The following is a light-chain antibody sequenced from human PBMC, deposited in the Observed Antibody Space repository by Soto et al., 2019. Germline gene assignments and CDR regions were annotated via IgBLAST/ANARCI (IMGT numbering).Light chain of an antibody. CDR2: DAS. J-gene: IGKJ1*01. CDR3: QQRSTWSWT. V-gene: IGKV3-11*01. Sequence: EIVLTQSPATLSLSPGERATLSCRASQSVGSYLAWYQQKPGQAPRLLIYDASNRATGIPARFSGSGSEPDVTLTISSLEPEDFAVYYCQQRSTWSWTFGQGTKVEVK. CDR1: QSVGSY.